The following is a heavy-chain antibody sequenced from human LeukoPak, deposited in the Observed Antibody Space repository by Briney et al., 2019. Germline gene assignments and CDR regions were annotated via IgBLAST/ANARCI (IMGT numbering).Heavy chain of an antibody. CDR3: ARVGSLNYYDSSGYYSPYGMDV. D-gene: IGHD3-22*01. Sequence: PGGSLRLSCAASGLTFSDYYMSWIRQAPGKGLQWVSYISSSSSYTNYADSVKGRFTISRDNAKNSLYLQMNSLRAEDTAVYYCARVGSLNYYDSSGYYSPYGMDVWGQGTTVTVSS. CDR2: ISSSSSYT. CDR1: GLTFSDYY. J-gene: IGHJ6*02. V-gene: IGHV3-11*06.